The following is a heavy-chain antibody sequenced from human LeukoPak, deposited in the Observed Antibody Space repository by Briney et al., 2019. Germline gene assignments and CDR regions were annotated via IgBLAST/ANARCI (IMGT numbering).Heavy chain of an antibody. CDR2: INPSGGST. D-gene: IGHD6-13*01. CDR3: ARGVPSIAAAGRTRFDP. CDR1: GYTFTSYY. Sequence: ASVKVSCKASGYTFTSYYMHWVRQAPGQGLEWMGIINPSGGSTSYAQKFQGRVTMTRDMSTSTVYMELSSLRSEDTAVYYCARGVPSIAAAGRTRFDPWGQGTLVTVSS. V-gene: IGHV1-46*01. J-gene: IGHJ5*02.